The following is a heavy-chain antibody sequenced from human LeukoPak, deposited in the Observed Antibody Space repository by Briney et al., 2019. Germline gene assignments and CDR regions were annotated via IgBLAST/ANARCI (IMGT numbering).Heavy chain of an antibody. CDR2: IYYSGST. CDR3: ARDAYYYDSSGYRRFDY. J-gene: IGHJ4*02. Sequence: PSETLSLTCTVSGGSISSSSYYWGWIRQPPGKGLEWIGSIYYSGSTYYNPSLKSRVTMSGDTSKNQFPLKLSSVTAADTAVYYCARDAYYYDSSGYRRFDYWGQGTLVTVSS. CDR1: GGSISSSSYY. D-gene: IGHD3-22*01. V-gene: IGHV4-39*06.